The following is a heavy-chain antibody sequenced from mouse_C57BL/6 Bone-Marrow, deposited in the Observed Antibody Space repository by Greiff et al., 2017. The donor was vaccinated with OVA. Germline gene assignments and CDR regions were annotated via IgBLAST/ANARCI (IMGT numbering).Heavy chain of an antibody. V-gene: IGHV14-4*01. CDR2: IDPENGDT. D-gene: IGHD1-1*01. J-gene: IGHJ4*01. CDR1: GFNIKDDY. CDR3: TFDYGSSYDYAMDY. Sequence: EVQLQQSGAELVRPGASVTLSCTASGFNIKDDYMHWVQQRPEQGLEWIGWIDPENGDTEYASKFQGKATITSDTASNTAYLQLSSLTSEDTAVYYCTFDYGSSYDYAMDYWGQGTSVTVSS.